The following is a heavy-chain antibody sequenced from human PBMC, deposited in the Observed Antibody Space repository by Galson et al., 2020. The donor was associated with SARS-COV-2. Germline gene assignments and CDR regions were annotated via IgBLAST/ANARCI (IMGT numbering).Heavy chain of an antibody. D-gene: IGHD3-22*01. CDR1: GYSVSTTNY. Sequence: SETLSLTCTVSGYSVSTTNYWGWVRQPPGRGLEWIGSVYPSGTSYYNPSLKSRVTISVDTSKNQFSLRLDSVTAADTALYYCARQGVNMIVLVTVPGWYFDLWGRGTLVTVSS. CDR3: ARQGVNMIVLVTVPGWYFDL. V-gene: IGHV4-38-2*02. J-gene: IGHJ2*01. CDR2: VYPSGTS.